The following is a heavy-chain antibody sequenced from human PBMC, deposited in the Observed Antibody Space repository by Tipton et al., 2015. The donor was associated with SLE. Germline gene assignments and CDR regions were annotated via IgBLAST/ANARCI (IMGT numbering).Heavy chain of an antibody. CDR3: AKVRHGDYGNYFDS. CDR1: GFTFSSYE. V-gene: IGHV3-30*04. Sequence: SLRLSCAASGFTFSSYEMHWVRPAPGKGLAWVAALSYDGSHKYYTDSVKGRFTISRDISRSTVFLQMNSLRVEDTAVYYCAKVRHGDYGNYFDSWGQGTLVTVSS. J-gene: IGHJ4*02. D-gene: IGHD4-17*01. CDR2: LSYDGSHK.